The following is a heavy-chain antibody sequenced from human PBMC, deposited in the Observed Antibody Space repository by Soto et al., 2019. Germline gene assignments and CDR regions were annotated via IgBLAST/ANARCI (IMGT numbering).Heavy chain of an antibody. D-gene: IGHD3-10*01. V-gene: IGHV1-18*01. CDR1: GYSFTRYG. CDR3: ARQDSPYGSGSYYNLYMDV. Sequence: ASVKVSCKASGYSFTRYGISWVRQAPGQGLEWMGWISGYNGKTKYAQKLQGRVSMTTDTSTSTAYMELRSLGSDDTAVYYCARQDSPYGSGSYYNLYMDVWGQGTTVTVSS. J-gene: IGHJ6*03. CDR2: ISGYNGKT.